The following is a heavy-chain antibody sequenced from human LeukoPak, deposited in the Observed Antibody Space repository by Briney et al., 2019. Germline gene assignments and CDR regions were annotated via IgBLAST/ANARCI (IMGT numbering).Heavy chain of an antibody. Sequence: PSETLSLTCTVSGGSISSYYWSWIRQPPGKGLEWIGYIYYSGNTNNNPSLKSRVTISVDTSKNPFSLKLSSVTAADTAVYYCARTYYGSGSFRYYFDYWGQGTLVTVSS. D-gene: IGHD3-10*01. CDR2: IYYSGNT. CDR1: GGSISSYY. V-gene: IGHV4-59*01. CDR3: ARTYYGSGSFRYYFDY. J-gene: IGHJ4*02.